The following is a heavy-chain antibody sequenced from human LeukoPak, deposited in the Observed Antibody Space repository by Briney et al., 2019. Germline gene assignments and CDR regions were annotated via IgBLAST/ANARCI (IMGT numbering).Heavy chain of an antibody. CDR3: ARGAHKRDDYGGFFDY. J-gene: IGHJ4*02. CDR2: ISSSGSTI. V-gene: IGHV3-48*03. CDR1: GFTFSSYE. Sequence: GGSLRLSCAASGFTFSSYEMNWVRQAPGKGLEWVSYISSSGSTIYYADSVKGRFTISRDNSKNTLYLQMNSLRAEDTAVYYCARGAHKRDDYGGFFDYWGQGTLVTVSS. D-gene: IGHD4-23*01.